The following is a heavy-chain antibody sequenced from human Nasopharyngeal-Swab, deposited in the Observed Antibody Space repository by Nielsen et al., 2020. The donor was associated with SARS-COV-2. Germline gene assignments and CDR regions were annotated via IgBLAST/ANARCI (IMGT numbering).Heavy chain of an antibody. CDR2: IFPGDSDT. Sequence: GESLKISCATSGYRFTDYWIAWVRQAPGKGLECMGTIFPGDSDTRYSPSFEGRVTISVDQSITTAYLHWTSLKASDTAKYYCAIGAAVGTLFHGIGVWGQGTMVTVSS. D-gene: IGHD1-26*01. CDR1: GYRFTDYW. V-gene: IGHV5-51*01. CDR3: AIGAAVGTLFHGIGV. J-gene: IGHJ6*02.